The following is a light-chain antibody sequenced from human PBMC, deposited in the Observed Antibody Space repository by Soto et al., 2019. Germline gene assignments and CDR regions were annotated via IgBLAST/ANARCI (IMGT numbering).Light chain of an antibody. CDR2: LGS. CDR1: QSLLHSDGYIY. J-gene: IGKJ1*01. Sequence: DIVMTQSPLSLPVTPGEPASISCRSSQSLLHSDGYIYLDWYLQRPGQSPQLLICLGSNRASGVPDRFSGSGSGTQFTLTISRVEADDFGVYYCMQALQTPWTFGQGTRVEVK. V-gene: IGKV2-28*01. CDR3: MQALQTPWT.